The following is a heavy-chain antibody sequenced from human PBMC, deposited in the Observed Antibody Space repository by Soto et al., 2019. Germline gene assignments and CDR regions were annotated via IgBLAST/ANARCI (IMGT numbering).Heavy chain of an antibody. V-gene: IGHV4-59*01. CDR2: LYYTGST. J-gene: IGHJ6*02. CDR1: GGSIIDFY. Sequence: LSLTCNVSGGSIIDFYWSWIRQSPGKRLEWIGYLYYTGSTNYNPALKSRVTISLDTSKNQFSLKLRSVTAADTAVYYCARGGGYDFRSSQAPPIDVWGQGTTVTVSS. D-gene: IGHD3-3*01. CDR3: ARGGGYDFRSSQAPPIDV.